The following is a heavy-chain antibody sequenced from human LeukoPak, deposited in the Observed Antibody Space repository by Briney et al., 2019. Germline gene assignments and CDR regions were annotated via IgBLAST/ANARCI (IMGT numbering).Heavy chain of an antibody. CDR2: IYNSAST. J-gene: IGHJ5*02. CDR3: ARAQSSSGWYDWFDP. Sequence: SETLSLTCTVSGGSISSSSYYWGWIRQPPGKGLEWIGYIYNSASTSYNPSLKSRVTISVDTSNNQFSLKLSPVTAADTAVYYCARAQSSSGWYDWFDPWGQGILVTVSS. CDR1: GGSISSSSYY. D-gene: IGHD6-19*01. V-gene: IGHV4-61*05.